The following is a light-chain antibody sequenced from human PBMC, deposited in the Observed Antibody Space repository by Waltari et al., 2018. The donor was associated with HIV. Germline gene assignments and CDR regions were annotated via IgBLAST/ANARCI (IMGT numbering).Light chain of an antibody. CDR1: QTVSYSSNNKNY. CDR3: QQYFNAPLT. CDR2: WAS. J-gene: IGKJ4*01. V-gene: IGKV4-1*01. Sequence: DIVMTQSPDSLAVSLGERATIDCQSNQTVSYSSNNKNYLAWYQQRPGQPPKLLIYWASTRDSGVPDRFSGSGSGTDFTLTISSLQAEDVAVYYCQQYFNAPLTFGGGTKVEIK.